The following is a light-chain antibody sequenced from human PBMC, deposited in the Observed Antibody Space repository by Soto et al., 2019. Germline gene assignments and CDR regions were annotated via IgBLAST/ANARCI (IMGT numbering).Light chain of an antibody. J-gene: IGKJ5*01. CDR2: GAS. V-gene: IGKV3-20*01. CDR1: QSISDT. CDR3: QQYGSSSEIT. Sequence: EIMMTQSPATLSLSPGERATLSCRASQSISDTLAWYQQKPGQAPRLLIYGASSGATGFPDRFSGSGSGTDFTLTISGLEPEDSAVYYCQQYGSSSEITFGQGTRLEI.